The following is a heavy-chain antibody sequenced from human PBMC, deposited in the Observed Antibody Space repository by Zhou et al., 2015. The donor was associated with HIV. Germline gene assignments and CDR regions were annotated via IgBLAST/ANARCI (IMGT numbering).Heavy chain of an antibody. CDR1: GGTFSGSD. J-gene: IGHJ3*02. D-gene: IGHD3-22*01. V-gene: IGHV1-69*17. CDR2: ITPMFDIK. CDR3: ARSSVNHEYAFDI. Sequence: LMQSGTEVTKPGSSVKVSCKASGGTFSGSDISWVRQAPGQGLEWMGGITPMFDIKNYAQKFRARLTITVDQYTNTAYMELSSLTSEDAATYFCARSSVNHEYAFDIWGQGTKVIVSS.